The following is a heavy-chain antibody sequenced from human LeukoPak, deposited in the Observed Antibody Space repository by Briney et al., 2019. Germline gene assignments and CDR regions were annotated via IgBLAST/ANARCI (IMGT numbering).Heavy chain of an antibody. CDR2: IWFDGSNK. CDR3: ATTVPGSAGYVRLDY. J-gene: IGHJ4*02. D-gene: IGHD6-19*01. CDR1: GFAFSSYG. Sequence: PGGSLRLSCAASGFAFSSYGMHWVRQAPGKGLEWVAVIWFDGSNKYYADSVKGRFTVSRDNSKNTLYLQMNSLRAEDTAVYYCATTVPGSAGYVRLDYWGQGAPVTVSS. V-gene: IGHV3-33*01.